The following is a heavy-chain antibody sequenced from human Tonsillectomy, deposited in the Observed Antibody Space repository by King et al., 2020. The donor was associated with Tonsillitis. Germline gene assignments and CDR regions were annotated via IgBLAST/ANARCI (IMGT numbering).Heavy chain of an antibody. J-gene: IGHJ5*02. CDR3: ARDRYYDSSGLYWFDP. D-gene: IGHD3-22*01. Sequence: VQLVESGGGLVQPGGSLRLSCAASGFTFSSYSMNWVRQAPGKGLEWVSYISSSSSTIYYADSVKGRFTISRDNAKNSLYLPMNSLRAEDTAVYYCARDRYYDSSGLYWFDPWGQGTLVTVSS. CDR1: GFTFSSYS. V-gene: IGHV3-48*01. CDR2: ISSSSSTI.